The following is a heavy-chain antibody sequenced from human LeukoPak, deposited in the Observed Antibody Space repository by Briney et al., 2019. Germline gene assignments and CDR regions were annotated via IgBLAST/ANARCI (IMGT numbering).Heavy chain of an antibody. D-gene: IGHD3-22*01. CDR1: GGSISSYY. V-gene: IGHV4-4*07. CDR3: ARDDSSGYYPTWFDP. CDR2: IYTSGST. Sequence: SETLSLTCTVSGGSISSYYWSWIRQPPGKGLEWIGRIYTSGSTNYNPSLKSRVTMSVDTSKNQFSLKLSSVTAADTAVYYCARDDSSGYYPTWFDPWGQGTLVTVSS. J-gene: IGHJ5*02.